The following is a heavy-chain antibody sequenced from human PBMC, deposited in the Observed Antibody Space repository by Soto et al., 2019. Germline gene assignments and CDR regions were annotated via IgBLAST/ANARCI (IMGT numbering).Heavy chain of an antibody. V-gene: IGHV3-9*01. CDR2: ISWDSSTI. Sequence: DVQLVESGGGLVQPGRSLRLSCAASGFTFDNCGMHWVRQAPGKGLEWVAGISWDSSTIGYADSVKGRFITSRDDAKNSLYLQMDSLRGEDTALYYCVQGRYPTMATPLDHWGQGTQVIVSS. D-gene: IGHD2-15*01. CDR3: VQGRYPTMATPLDH. J-gene: IGHJ4*02. CDR1: GFTFDNCG.